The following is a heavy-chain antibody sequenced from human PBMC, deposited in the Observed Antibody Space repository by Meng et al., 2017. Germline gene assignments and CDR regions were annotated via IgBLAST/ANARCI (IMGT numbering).Heavy chain of an antibody. V-gene: IGHV4-61*01. CDR3: ARGRYSSGWDRFDY. D-gene: IGHD6-19*01. CDR2: IYYSGST. CDR1: GGSVSSGSYY. J-gene: IGHJ4*02. Sequence: QVQLQESGPGLVRPSETLSLTCTVSGGSVSSGSYYWSWIRQPPGKGLEWIGYIYYSGSTNYNPSLKSRVTISVDTSKNQFSLKLSSVTAADTAVYYCARGRYSSGWDRFDYWGQGTLVTVSS.